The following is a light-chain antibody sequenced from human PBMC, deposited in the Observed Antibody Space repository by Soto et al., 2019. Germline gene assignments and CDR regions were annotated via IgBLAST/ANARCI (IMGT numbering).Light chain of an antibody. Sequence: QSVLTQPPSASGTPGQRVTISCSGDSSSIERNTVSWYQQLPGMAPKLMIYEVSNRPSGVSNRFSGSKSGNTASLTISGLQAEDEADYYCSSYTSSSTLSFGTGTKVTVL. J-gene: IGLJ1*01. V-gene: IGLV2-14*01. CDR1: SSSIERNT. CDR2: EVS. CDR3: SSYTSSSTLS.